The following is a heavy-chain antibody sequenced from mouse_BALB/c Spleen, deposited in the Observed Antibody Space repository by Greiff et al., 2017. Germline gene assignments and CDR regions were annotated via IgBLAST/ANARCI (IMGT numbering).Heavy chain of an antibody. CDR2: ISYSGST. CDR1: GYSITSDYA. J-gene: IGHJ3*01. CDR3: ARNYRYDEAWFAY. V-gene: IGHV3-2*02. Sequence: EVKLMESGPGLVKPSQSLSLTCTVTGYSITSDYAWNWIRQFPGNKLEWMGYISYSGSTSYNPSLKSRISITRDTSKNQFFLQLNSVTTEDTATYYCARNYRYDEAWFAYWGQGTLVTVSA. D-gene: IGHD2-14*01.